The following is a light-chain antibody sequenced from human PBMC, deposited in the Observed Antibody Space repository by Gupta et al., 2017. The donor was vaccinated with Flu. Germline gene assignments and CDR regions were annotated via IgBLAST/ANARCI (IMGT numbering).Light chain of an antibody. V-gene: IGKV2-30*01. Sequence: KVSNRESGVPDRFSGSGSGTDFTLKISRVEADDFGVYYCMQGTGGPEAFGQGTKLEIK. CDR3: MQGTGGPEA. CDR2: KVS. J-gene: IGKJ2*01.